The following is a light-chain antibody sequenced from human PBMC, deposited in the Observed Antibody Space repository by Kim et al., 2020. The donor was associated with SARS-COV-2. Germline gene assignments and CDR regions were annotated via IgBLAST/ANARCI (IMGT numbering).Light chain of an antibody. CDR1: QSVSNSY. V-gene: IGKV3-20*01. CDR3: QQYGSSPLT. CDR2: GAS. J-gene: IGKJ4*01. Sequence: EIVLTQSPGTLSLSPGERATLSCRASQSVSNSYLAWYQQKPGQAPRLLIYGASGRATGIPDRFSGSGSGTDFTFSISRLEPEDFAVYYCQQYGSSPLTFGGGTKVDIK.